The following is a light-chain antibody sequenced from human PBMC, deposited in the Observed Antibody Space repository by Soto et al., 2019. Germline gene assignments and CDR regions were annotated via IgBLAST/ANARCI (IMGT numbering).Light chain of an antibody. V-gene: IGLV2-14*01. CDR3: SSFTSSSTQV. CDR2: DVN. J-gene: IGLJ3*02. CDR1: SSDVGGYNY. Sequence: QSVLTQPASVSGSPGQSITISCTGTSSDVGGYNYVSWYQQHPGKVPKLMIYDVNNRPSGVSNRFSGSKSANTASLTISGLQADDEADYYCSSFTSSSTQVFGGGTKVTVL.